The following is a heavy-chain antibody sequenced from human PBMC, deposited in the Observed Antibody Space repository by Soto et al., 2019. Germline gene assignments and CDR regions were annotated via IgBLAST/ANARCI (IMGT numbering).Heavy chain of an antibody. D-gene: IGHD3-3*01. CDR1: GYTFTSYA. V-gene: IGHV1-8*01. J-gene: IGHJ6*02. Sequence: GASVEVSCKASGYTFTSYAINWVRQATGQGLEWMGWMNPNSGNTGYAQKFQGRVTMTRNTSISTAYMELSSLRSEDTAVYYCARWADARGAYDFWSGYLHHYYGMDVWGQGTTLTVSS. CDR2: MNPNSGNT. CDR3: ARWADARGAYDFWSGYLHHYYGMDV.